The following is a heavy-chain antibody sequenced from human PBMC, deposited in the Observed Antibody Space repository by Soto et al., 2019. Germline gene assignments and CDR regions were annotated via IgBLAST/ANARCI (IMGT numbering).Heavy chain of an antibody. CDR3: AKDRYSRHYPLGGYYYYYGMDV. Sequence: PGGSLRLSCAASGFTFSSYGMHWVRQAPGKGLEWVAVISYDGSNKYYADSVKGRFTISRDNSKNTLYLQMNSLRAEDTAVYYCAKDRYSRHYPLGGYYYYYGMDVWGQGATVTVSS. J-gene: IGHJ6*02. D-gene: IGHD3-16*01. CDR2: ISYDGSNK. V-gene: IGHV3-30*18. CDR1: GFTFSSYG.